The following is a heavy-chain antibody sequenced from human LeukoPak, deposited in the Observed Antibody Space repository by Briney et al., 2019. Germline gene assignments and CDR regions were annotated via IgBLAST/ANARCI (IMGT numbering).Heavy chain of an antibody. Sequence: GRSLRLFCAASGFTFSSYGMHWVRQAPGKGLEWVAVISYDGSNKYYADSVKGRFTISRDNSKNTLYLQMNSLRAEDTAVYYCAKGRGSYWAPYYFDYWGQGTLVTVSS. CDR1: GFTFSSYG. CDR3: AKGRGSYWAPYYFDY. J-gene: IGHJ4*02. CDR2: ISYDGSNK. D-gene: IGHD1-26*01. V-gene: IGHV3-30*18.